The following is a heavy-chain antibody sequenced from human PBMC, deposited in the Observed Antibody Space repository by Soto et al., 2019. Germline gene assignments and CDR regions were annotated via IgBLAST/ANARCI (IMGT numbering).Heavy chain of an antibody. CDR2: ISSSSSYI. D-gene: IGHD3-22*01. J-gene: IGHJ4*02. V-gene: IGHV3-21*01. CDR3: ARAPQDYYDSSGYSLDY. Sequence: GGSLRLSCAASGFTFISYSMNWVRQAPGKGLEWVSSISSSSSYIYYADSVKGRFTISRDNAKNSLYLQMNSLRAEDTAVYYCARAPQDYYDSSGYSLDYWGQGTLVTVS. CDR1: GFTFISYS.